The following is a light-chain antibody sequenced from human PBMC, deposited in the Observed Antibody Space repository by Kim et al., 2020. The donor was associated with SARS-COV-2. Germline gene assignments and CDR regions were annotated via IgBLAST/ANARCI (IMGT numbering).Light chain of an antibody. CDR3: CSYAGINTYV. CDR2: EVS. J-gene: IGLJ1*01. V-gene: IGLV2-8*01. Sequence: GQSVTISCTGTSSDVGAYNYVSWYQQHPGKAPKLIISEVSKRPSGVPDRFSGSKSGNTASLTVSGLQTDDEADYYCCSYAGINTYVFGTGTKVTVL. CDR1: SSDVGAYNY.